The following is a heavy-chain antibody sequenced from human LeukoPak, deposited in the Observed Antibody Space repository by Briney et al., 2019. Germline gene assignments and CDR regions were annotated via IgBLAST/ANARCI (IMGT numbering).Heavy chain of an antibody. CDR3: ARGLSYCGGDCYIDY. CDR2: INPSGGST. Sequence: ASVKVSCKASGYTFTSYYMHWVRQAPGQGLEWMGIINPSGGSTSYAQKYQGRVTMTRDTSTSTVYMELSSMRSEDTAVYYCARGLSYCGGDCYIDYWGQGTLVTVSS. J-gene: IGHJ4*02. V-gene: IGHV1-46*03. CDR1: GYTFTSYY. D-gene: IGHD2-21*01.